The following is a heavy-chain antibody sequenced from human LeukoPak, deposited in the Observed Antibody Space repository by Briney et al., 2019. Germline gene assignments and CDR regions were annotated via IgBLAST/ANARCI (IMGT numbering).Heavy chain of an antibody. CDR3: ARGNSSSWPLDY. Sequence: PSETLSLTCTVSGGSISSSSYYWSWIRQPAGKGLEWIGRIYTSGSTYYNPSLKSRLTMSVDTSKSQFSLNLNSVTVADTAVYYCARGNSSSWPLDYWGQGILVTVSS. J-gene: IGHJ4*02. CDR2: IYTSGST. CDR1: GGSISSSSYY. V-gene: IGHV4-61*02. D-gene: IGHD6-13*01.